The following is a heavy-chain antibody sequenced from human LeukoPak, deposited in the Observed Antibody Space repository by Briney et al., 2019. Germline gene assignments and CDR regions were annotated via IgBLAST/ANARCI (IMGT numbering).Heavy chain of an antibody. Sequence: SETLSLTCTVSGGSISSSSYYWGWIRQPPGKGLEWIGSIYYSGSTYYNPSLKSRVTISVDTSKNQFSLKLSSVTAADTAVYYCARGVGGSIAARTSWFDPWGQGTLVTVSS. J-gene: IGHJ5*02. CDR3: ARGVGGSIAARTSWFDP. V-gene: IGHV4-39*07. CDR2: IYYSGST. D-gene: IGHD6-6*01. CDR1: GGSISSSSYY.